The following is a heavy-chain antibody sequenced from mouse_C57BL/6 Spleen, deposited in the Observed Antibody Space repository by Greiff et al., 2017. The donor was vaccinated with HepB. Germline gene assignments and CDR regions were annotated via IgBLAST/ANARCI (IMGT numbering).Heavy chain of an antibody. CDR3: ARGEYGSMMVTPFAY. J-gene: IGHJ3*01. Sequence: QVQLQQPGAELVKPGASVKLSCKASGYTFTSYWMHWVKQRPGRGLEWIGRIDPNSGGTKYNEKFKSKATLTVDKPSSTAYMQLSSLTAEDSAVYYCARGEYGSMMVTPFAYWGQGTLVTVSA. CDR2: IDPNSGGT. D-gene: IGHD2-3*01. V-gene: IGHV1-72*01. CDR1: GYTFTSYW.